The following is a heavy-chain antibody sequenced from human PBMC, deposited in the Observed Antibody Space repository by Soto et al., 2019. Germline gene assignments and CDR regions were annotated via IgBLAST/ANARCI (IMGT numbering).Heavy chain of an antibody. V-gene: IGHV4-31*03. J-gene: IGHJ5*02. CDR2: IYYSGST. D-gene: IGHD2-2*01. Sequence: SETLSLTCTVSGGSISSGGYYWSWIRQHPGKGLEWIGYIYYSGSTYYNPSLKSRVTISVDTSKNQFSLKLSSVTAADTAVYYCARLEYGDPEYQLLSPWFDPWGQGTLVTVSS. CDR1: GGSISSGGYY. CDR3: ARLEYGDPEYQLLSPWFDP.